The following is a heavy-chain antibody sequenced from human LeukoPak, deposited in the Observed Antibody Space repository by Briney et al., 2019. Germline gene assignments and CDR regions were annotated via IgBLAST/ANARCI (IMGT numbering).Heavy chain of an antibody. Sequence: SVKVSCKASGYAFTSYGISWVRQAPGQGLEWMGGIIPIFGTANYAQKFQGRVTITADESTSTAYMELSSLRSEDTAVYYCARGNDDQTYYYGSGSLDPWGQGTLVTVSS. CDR1: GYAFTSYG. J-gene: IGHJ5*02. D-gene: IGHD3-10*01. CDR2: IIPIFGTA. CDR3: ARGNDDQTYYYGSGSLDP. V-gene: IGHV1-69*13.